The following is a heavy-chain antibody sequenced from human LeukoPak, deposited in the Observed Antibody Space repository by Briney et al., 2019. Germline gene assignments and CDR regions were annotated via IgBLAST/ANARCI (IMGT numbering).Heavy chain of an antibody. CDR1: GFTFSSYA. D-gene: IGHD2-21*02. CDR3: ARDVGGGDTFDY. V-gene: IGHV3-23*01. J-gene: IGHJ4*02. Sequence: PGRSLRLSCAASGFTFSSYAMSWVRQAPGKVLEWVSGISRSGNTTYYADSVKGRFTISRDNSRNTLFLQMNSLRAEDTAVYFCARDVGGGDTFDYWGQGTLVTVSS. CDR2: ISRSGNTT.